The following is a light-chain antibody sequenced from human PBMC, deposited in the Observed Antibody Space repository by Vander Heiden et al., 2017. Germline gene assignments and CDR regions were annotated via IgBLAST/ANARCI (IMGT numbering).Light chain of an antibody. V-gene: IGLV2-8*01. CDR1: SSDVGDYNY. CDR3: SADAGSNNLV. J-gene: IGLJ2*01. CDR2: EVN. Sequence: QSALTQPPSASGSPGQSVTISCTGTSSDVGDYNYVSWYQQHPGKAPKLMIYEVNKRPAGVPDRFSGSKSGNTASLTVSGLQAEDEADYYCSADAGSNNLVFGGGTNLTVL.